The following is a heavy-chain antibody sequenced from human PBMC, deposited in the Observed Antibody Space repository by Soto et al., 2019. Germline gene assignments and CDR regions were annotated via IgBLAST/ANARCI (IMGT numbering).Heavy chain of an antibody. CDR2: ISSSSSYI. CDR1: GFTFSSYN. V-gene: IGHV3-21*04. CDR3: ARDNANYDSPVPFDY. Sequence: XASLGLSCAASGFTFSSYNMNGVRQAPGKGLEWVSSISSSSSYIYYADSVKGRFTISRDNAKNSLYLQMSSLRAEDTAVYYCARDNANYDSPVPFDYWGQGTLVTVSS. D-gene: IGHD3-22*01. J-gene: IGHJ4*02.